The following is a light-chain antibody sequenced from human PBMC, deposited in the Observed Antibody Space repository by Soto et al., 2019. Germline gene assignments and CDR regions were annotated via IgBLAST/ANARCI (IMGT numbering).Light chain of an antibody. CDR2: KAS. J-gene: IGKJ2*01. Sequence: DIQMTQSPSTLSASVGDRVTITCRASQSISSWLAWYQQKPGKAPKLLIYKASSLESGVPSRFSGSGSGTEFTLTISILQPADFATYYCQQYNSYSYTFGQGTKLEIK. CDR3: QQYNSYSYT. V-gene: IGKV1-5*03. CDR1: QSISSW.